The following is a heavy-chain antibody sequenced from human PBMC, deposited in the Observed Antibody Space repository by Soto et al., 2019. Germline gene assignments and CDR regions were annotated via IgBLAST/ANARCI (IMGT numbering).Heavy chain of an antibody. CDR3: ARGAGSGWDYYYYGMDV. CDR2: INHSGST. CDR1: GWSINTYY. Sequence: SETLSLTCTVSGWSINTYYWSWIRQPPGKGLEWIGEINHSGSTNYNPSLKSRVTILVDTSKNQFSLKLSSVTAAETAVYYCARGAGSGWDYYYYGMDVWGQGTTVTVSS. J-gene: IGHJ6*02. D-gene: IGHD6-19*01. V-gene: IGHV4-34*01.